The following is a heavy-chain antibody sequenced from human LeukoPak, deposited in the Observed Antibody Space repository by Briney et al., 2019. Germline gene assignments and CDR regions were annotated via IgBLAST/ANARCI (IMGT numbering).Heavy chain of an antibody. J-gene: IGHJ3*02. Sequence: SETLSLTCTVSGGSISSYYWSWIRQPPGKGLEWIGRIYTSGSTNYNPSLKSRVTMSVDTSKNQFSLKLSSVTAADTAVYYCARERAARRTFDIWGQGTMVTVSS. CDR1: GGSISSYY. D-gene: IGHD6-6*01. CDR3: ARERAARRTFDI. V-gene: IGHV4-4*07. CDR2: IYTSGST.